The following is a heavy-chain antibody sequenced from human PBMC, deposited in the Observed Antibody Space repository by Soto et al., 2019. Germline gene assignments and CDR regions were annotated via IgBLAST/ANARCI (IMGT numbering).Heavy chain of an antibody. Sequence: PGGSLRLSCAASGFTFSSYGMHWVRQAPGKGLEWVEVISYDGRNKYYEDSVNGRLTISRDNSKNTLYLQMKRMRAEDTDVYYCERVIGIARYYYYGMDVWGQGTTVTVSS. J-gene: IGHJ6*02. CDR1: GFTFSSYG. CDR2: ISYDGRNK. CDR3: ERVIGIARYYYYGMDV. D-gene: IGHD6-6*01. V-gene: IGHV3-30*04.